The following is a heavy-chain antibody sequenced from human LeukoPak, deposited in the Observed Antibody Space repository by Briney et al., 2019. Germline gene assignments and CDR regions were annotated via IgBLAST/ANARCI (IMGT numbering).Heavy chain of an antibody. J-gene: IGHJ5*02. V-gene: IGHV3-23*01. CDR2: ISAGGGST. Sequence: GGSQRLSRADSGFTLSTYAMNWVRQAPGKGLEWVSGISAGGGSTYYADSVKGRFTISRDNSKNTLYLQMNSLTVEDTAVYYCAKSPRSAADNWFDPWGQGTLVTVSS. D-gene: IGHD6-13*01. CDR3: AKSPRSAADNWFDP. CDR1: GFTLSTYA.